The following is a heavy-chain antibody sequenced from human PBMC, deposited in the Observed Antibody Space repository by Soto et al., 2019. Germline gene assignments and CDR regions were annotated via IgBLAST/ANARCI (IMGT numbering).Heavy chain of an antibody. V-gene: IGHV1-69*13. J-gene: IGHJ5*02. D-gene: IGHD6-13*01. CDR2: IIPIFGTA. CDR3: ARWQQQLVLRWFDP. CDR1: GGTFSSYS. Sequence: SVKVSCKASGGTFSSYSISWVRQAPGQGLEWMGGIIPIFGTANYAQKFQGRVTITADESTSTAYTELSSLRSEDTAVYYCARWQQQLVLRWFDPWGQGTLVTVSS.